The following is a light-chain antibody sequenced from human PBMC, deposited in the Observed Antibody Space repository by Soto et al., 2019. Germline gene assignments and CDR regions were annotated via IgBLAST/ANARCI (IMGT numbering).Light chain of an antibody. CDR1: SSDVGGYNF. CDR3: SSYTSSSTPYV. V-gene: IGLV2-14*01. J-gene: IGLJ1*01. Sequence: QSALTQPASVAGSPGQSITISCTGTSSDVGGYNFVSWYQQHPGKAPQLMIYEVTDRPSWVSSRFSGSKSGNTASLNISGRQTEDEADYYCSSYTSSSTPYVFGTGTKVTVL. CDR2: EVT.